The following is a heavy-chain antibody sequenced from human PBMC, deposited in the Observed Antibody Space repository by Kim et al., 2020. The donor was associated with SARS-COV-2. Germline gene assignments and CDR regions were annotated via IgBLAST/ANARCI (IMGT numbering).Heavy chain of an antibody. Sequence: ASVKGRLAISRDDSKNSLYLKMNSLKTEDTAVYYCARRYSSGWYGHHFDYWGQGTLVTVSS. D-gene: IGHD6-19*01. CDR3: ARRYSSGWYGHHFDY. J-gene: IGHJ4*02. V-gene: IGHV3-72*01.